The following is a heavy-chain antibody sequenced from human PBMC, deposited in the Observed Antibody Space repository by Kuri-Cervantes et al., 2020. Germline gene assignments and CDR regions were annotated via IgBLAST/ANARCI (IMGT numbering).Heavy chain of an antibody. CDR1: GFSLSNARMG. Sequence: SGPTLVKPTETLTLTCTVSGFSLSNARMGVSWIRQPPGKALEWLAHIFSNDEKSYSTSLKSRLTISKDTSKNQVVLTMTNMDPVDTATYYCARTQLGIHAFDIWGQGTMVTVSS. CDR3: ARTQLGIHAFDI. CDR2: IFSNDEK. V-gene: IGHV2-26*01. J-gene: IGHJ3*02. D-gene: IGHD7-27*01.